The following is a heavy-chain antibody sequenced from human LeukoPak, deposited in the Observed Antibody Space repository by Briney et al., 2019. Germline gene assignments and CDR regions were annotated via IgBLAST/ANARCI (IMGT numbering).Heavy chain of an antibody. CDR3: AKVPITIFGVVTDYYFDY. CDR1: GFTFSSYA. V-gene: IGHV3-23*01. Sequence: PGGSLRLSCAASGFTFSSYAMSWVRQAPGKGLEWVSAISGSGGSTYYADSVKGRFTISGDNSKNTLYLQMNSLRAEDTAVYYCAKVPITIFGVVTDYYFDYWGQGTLVTVSS. D-gene: IGHD3-3*01. CDR2: ISGSGGST. J-gene: IGHJ4*02.